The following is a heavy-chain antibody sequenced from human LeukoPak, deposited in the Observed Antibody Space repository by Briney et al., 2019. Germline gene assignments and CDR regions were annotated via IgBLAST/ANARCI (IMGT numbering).Heavy chain of an antibody. CDR1: GGSISSGGYS. D-gene: IGHD3-16*01. CDR3: ASSPIERYVGGSLDFSRFDY. Sequence: SETLSLTCAVSGGSISSGGYSWSWIRQPPGKGLEWIGYIYHSGSTYYNPSLKSRVTISVDRSKNQFSLKLTSVTAADTAVYYCASSPIERYVGGSLDFSRFDYWGQGTLVTVSS. J-gene: IGHJ4*02. CDR2: IYHSGST. V-gene: IGHV4-30-2*02.